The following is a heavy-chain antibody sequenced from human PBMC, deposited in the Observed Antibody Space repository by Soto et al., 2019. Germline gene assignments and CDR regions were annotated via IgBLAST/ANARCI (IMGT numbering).Heavy chain of an antibody. Sequence: EVQLLESGGGLVQPGGSLRLSCAASGFTFSSYAMSWVRQAPGKGLEWVAAISGSGGSTYYADSVKGRFTISRDNSKNSLYLQRNSLRAEDTAVYYCAIDTAGAFDIWGQGTMVTVSS. CDR3: AIDTAGAFDI. CDR2: ISGSGGST. V-gene: IGHV3-23*01. CDR1: GFTFSSYA. D-gene: IGHD2-21*02. J-gene: IGHJ3*02.